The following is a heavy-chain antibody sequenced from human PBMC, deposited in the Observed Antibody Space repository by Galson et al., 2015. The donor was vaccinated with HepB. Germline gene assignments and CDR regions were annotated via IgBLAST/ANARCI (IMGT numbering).Heavy chain of an antibody. J-gene: IGHJ3*02. V-gene: IGHV3-20*04. D-gene: IGHD1-1*01. Sequence: SLRLSCAASGFTFHDYGMSWVRQIPGRGLEWVSAINWHGTRTGYADSVKGRFTISRDNAKNSLSLQTDSLRAEDTAFYYCARGGEGYLAGAFDIWGQGTMVTVSS. CDR2: INWHGTRT. CDR3: ARGGEGYLAGAFDI. CDR1: GFTFHDYG.